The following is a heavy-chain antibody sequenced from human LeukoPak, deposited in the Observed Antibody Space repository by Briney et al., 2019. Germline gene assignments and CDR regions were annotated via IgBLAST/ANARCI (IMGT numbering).Heavy chain of an antibody. CDR3: ARSSGGWYDRYFDL. CDR2: IYYSGST. D-gene: IGHD6-19*01. CDR1: GGSISTSSYY. Sequence: TSETLSLTCTVSGGSISTSSYYWGWIRQPPGKGLEWIGSIYYSGSTNYNPSLKSRVTISVDTSKNQFSLKLSSVTAADTAVYYCARSSGGWYDRYFDLWGRGTLVTVSS. J-gene: IGHJ2*01. V-gene: IGHV4-39*07.